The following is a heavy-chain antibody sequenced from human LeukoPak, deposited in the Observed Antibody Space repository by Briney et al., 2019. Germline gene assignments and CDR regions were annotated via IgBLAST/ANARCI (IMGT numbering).Heavy chain of an antibody. CDR1: GGSISSGGYY. CDR3: ASGIFGVVRAYYFDY. CDR2: IYYSGST. J-gene: IGHJ4*02. V-gene: IGHV4-30-4*08. Sequence: SETLSLTCTVSGGSISSGGYYWSWIRRRPEKGLEWVGYIYYSGSTYYNPSLKSRVTISVDTSKNQFSLKLSSVTAADTAVYYCASGIFGVVRAYYFDYWGQGTLVTVSS. D-gene: IGHD3-3*02.